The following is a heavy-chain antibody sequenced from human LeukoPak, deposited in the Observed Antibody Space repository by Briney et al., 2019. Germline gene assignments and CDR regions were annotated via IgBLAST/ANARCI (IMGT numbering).Heavy chain of an antibody. CDR1: GGSFSGYY. V-gene: IGHV4-34*01. CDR2: INHSGST. Sequence: PSETLSLTCAVYGGSFSGYYWSWIRQPPGKGLEWIGEINHSGSTNYNPSLKSRVTISVDTSKKQFSLKLNSVTAADTAVYYCARDLRVVVTAIFDFWGQGTLVTVSS. D-gene: IGHD2-21*02. CDR3: ARDLRVVVTAIFDF. J-gene: IGHJ4*02.